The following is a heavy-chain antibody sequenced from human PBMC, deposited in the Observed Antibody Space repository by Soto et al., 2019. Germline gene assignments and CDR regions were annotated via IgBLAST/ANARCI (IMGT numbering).Heavy chain of an antibody. V-gene: IGHV1-69*13. CDR3: ARDQGFGEFRYYYGMDV. CDR2: IIPIFGTA. J-gene: IGHJ6*02. Sequence: ASVKVSCKASGGTFSSYAISWVRQAPGQGLEWMGGIIPIFGTANYAQKFQGRVTITADESTSTAYMELSSLRSEDTAVYYCARDQGFGEFRYYYGMDVWGQGTTVTVSS. CDR1: GGTFSSYA. D-gene: IGHD3-10*01.